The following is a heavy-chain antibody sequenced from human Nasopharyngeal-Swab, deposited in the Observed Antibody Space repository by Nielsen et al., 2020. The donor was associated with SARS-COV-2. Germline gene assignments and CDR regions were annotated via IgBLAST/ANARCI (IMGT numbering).Heavy chain of an antibody. D-gene: IGHD3-22*01. CDR3: ARSVTYYYDSSGYYYFDY. CDR1: GFSLSTSGMC. CDR2: IDWDDDK. J-gene: IGHJ4*02. Sequence: SGPTLVKPTQTLTLICTFSGFSLSTSGMCVSWIRQPPGKALEWLALIDWDDDKYYSTSLKTRLTISKDTSNNQVVLTMTNMDPVDTATYYCARSVTYYYDSSGYYYFDYWGQGTLVTVSS. V-gene: IGHV2-70*01.